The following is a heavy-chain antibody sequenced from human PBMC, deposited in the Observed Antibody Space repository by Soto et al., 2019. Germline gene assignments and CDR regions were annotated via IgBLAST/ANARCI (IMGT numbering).Heavy chain of an antibody. J-gene: IGHJ4*02. Sequence: GGSLRLSCAASGFTFSSYWMSWVRQAPGKGLEWVANIKQDGSGKYYVDSVKGRFTISRDNAKNSLYLQMNSLRAEDTAVYYCARDRGYSYGYPYYFDYWGQGTLVTVSS. V-gene: IGHV3-7*03. CDR2: IKQDGSGK. CDR3: ARDRGYSYGYPYYFDY. CDR1: GFTFSSYW. D-gene: IGHD5-18*01.